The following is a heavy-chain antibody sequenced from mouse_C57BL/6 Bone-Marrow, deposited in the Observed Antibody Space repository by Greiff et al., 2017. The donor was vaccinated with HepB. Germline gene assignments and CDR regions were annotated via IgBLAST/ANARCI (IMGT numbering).Heavy chain of an antibody. Sequence: VKLMESGPELVKPGASVKISCKASGYSFTSYYIHWVKQRPGQGLEWIGWIYPGSGNTKYNEKFKGKATLTADTSSSTAYMQLSSLTSEDSAVYYCARYGGYYVGFAYWGQGTLVTVSA. CDR3: ARYGGYYVGFAY. CDR2: IYPGSGNT. V-gene: IGHV1-66*01. CDR1: GYSFTSYY. D-gene: IGHD2-3*01. J-gene: IGHJ3*01.